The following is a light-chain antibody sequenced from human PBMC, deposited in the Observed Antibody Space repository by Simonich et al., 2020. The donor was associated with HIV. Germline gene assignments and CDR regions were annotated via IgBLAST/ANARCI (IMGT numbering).Light chain of an antibody. Sequence: DIQMTQSPSTLSASVGDRVTITCRASQSMSTWLAWYQQKPGKAPKTLIYYASNLESGVPSRFSGSGSGTEFTLSISSLQPDDFATYYCQQYNSYPLTFGGGTKVEIK. CDR2: YAS. CDR1: QSMSTW. CDR3: QQYNSYPLT. V-gene: IGKV1-5*03. J-gene: IGKJ4*01.